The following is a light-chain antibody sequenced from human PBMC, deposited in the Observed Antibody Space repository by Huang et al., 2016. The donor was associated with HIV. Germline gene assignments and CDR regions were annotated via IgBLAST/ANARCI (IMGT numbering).Light chain of an antibody. J-gene: IGKJ1*01. V-gene: IGKV3-15*01. CDR2: GSS. CDR1: QSVFKN. Sequence: ENLMTQSPSTLSVSPGESATLSCRASQSVFKNLAWYQQKHGQAPKLLIYGSSTRAAGIPARCSGSGSGTDFTLTISSRQSEDFAVYYCQQYNTSPRTFGQGTKVEV. CDR3: QQYNTSPRT.